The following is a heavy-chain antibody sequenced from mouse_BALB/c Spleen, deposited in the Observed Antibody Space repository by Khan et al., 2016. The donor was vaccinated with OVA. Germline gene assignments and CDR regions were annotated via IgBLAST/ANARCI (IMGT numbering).Heavy chain of an antibody. CDR2: INPSSGYT. D-gene: IGHD1-3*01. Sequence: QVQLKQSGAELARPGASVKMSCKASGYTFTSSTLHWVQQRPGQGLDWIGYINPSSGYTKYNQKFKDKATLTADKSSSTAYMQLSSLTSEDSAVYYCARTNERWGQGTTLTVSS. V-gene: IGHV1-4*01. CDR3: ARTNER. J-gene: IGHJ2*01. CDR1: GYTFTSST.